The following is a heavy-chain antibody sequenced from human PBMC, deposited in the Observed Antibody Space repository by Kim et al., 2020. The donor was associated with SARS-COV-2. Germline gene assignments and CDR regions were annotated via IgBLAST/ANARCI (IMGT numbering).Heavy chain of an antibody. D-gene: IGHD6-6*01. Sequence: GGSLRLSCAASGFTFSSYAMSWVRQAPGKGLEWVSAISGSADSTYYADSVKGRFTISRDNSKNTLYLQMNSLRAEDTALYYCAKDRTYSSSSGLDYWGQGTLVTVSS. CDR3: AKDRTYSSSSGLDY. V-gene: IGHV3-23*01. CDR1: GFTFSSYA. J-gene: IGHJ4*02. CDR2: ISGSADST.